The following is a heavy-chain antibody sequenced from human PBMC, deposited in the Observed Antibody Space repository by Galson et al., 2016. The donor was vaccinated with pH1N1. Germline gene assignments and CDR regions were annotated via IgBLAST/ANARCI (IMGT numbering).Heavy chain of an antibody. CDR3: AKEIQRGSYGMDV. V-gene: IGHV3-43*01. D-gene: IGHD3-16*01. J-gene: IGHJ6*02. CDR1: GFSFHDYP. Sequence: SLRLSCAASGFSFHDYPMHWVRQSPGKGLEWVSLVHWDGTSTYYADYVRGRFTVSRDNSKNSLYLQMNSLRSEDTALYYCAKEIQRGSYGMDVWGRGTTVTVSS. CDR2: VHWDGTST.